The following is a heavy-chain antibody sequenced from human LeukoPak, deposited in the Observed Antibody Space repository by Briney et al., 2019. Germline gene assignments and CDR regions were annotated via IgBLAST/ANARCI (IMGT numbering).Heavy chain of an antibody. D-gene: IGHD6-13*01. CDR3: AREYSSSWSFDY. CDR1: GYTFNGYY. J-gene: IGHJ4*02. V-gene: IGHV1-2*04. CDR2: INPNSGGT. Sequence: GASVKVSCKASGYTFNGYYMRWVRQAPGQGLEWMGWINPNSGGTNYAQKFQGWVTMTRDTSISTAYMELSRLRSDDTAVYYCAREYSSSWSFDYWGQGTLVTVSS.